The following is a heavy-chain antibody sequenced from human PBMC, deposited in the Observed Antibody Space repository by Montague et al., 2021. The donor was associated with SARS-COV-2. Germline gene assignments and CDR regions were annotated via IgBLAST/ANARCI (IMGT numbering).Heavy chain of an antibody. J-gene: IGHJ4*02. CDR1: GDSLTYFH. CDR3: ARGATRSFDH. D-gene: IGHD1-1*01. V-gene: IGHV4-59*01. CDR2: IFYSGST. Sequence: SETLSLTCSASGDSLTYFHWSWLRQTPGKGLEWIGYIFYSGSTKYNPSLQSRVTFSVDTSRNQFSLNLDSVTAADTGVYYCARGATRSFDHWGQGVLVTVSS.